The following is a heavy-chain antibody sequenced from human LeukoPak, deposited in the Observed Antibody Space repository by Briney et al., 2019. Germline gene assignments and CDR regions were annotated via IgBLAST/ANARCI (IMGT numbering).Heavy chain of an antibody. CDR3: ARDLSRGSGYFGTY. CDR2: ISGDNSNT. D-gene: IGHD3-22*01. CDR1: GYTFTTTYG. V-gene: IGHV1-18*01. J-gene: IGHJ4*02. Sequence: ASVKVSCKTSGYTFTTTYGISWVRQAPGQGLEWMGWISGDNSNTNSAQRFQGRVTMTTDSPTSTAYMELRSLRSDDTAVYYCARDLSRGSGYFGTYWGQGTLVTVSS.